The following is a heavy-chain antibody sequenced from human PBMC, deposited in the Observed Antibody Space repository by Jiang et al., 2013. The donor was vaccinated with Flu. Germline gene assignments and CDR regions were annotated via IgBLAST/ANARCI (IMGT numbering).Heavy chain of an antibody. CDR1: GGSISSSSYY. D-gene: IGHD6-13*01. CDR2: IYYSGST. V-gene: IGHV4-39*01. CDR3: ARLADLAAAGYY. J-gene: IGHJ4*02. Sequence: GPGLVKPSETLSLTCTVSGGSISSSSYYWGWIRQPPGKGLEWIGSIYYSGSTYYNPSLKSRVTISVDTSKNQFSLKLSSVTAADTAVYYCARLADLAAAGYYWGQGTLVTVSS.